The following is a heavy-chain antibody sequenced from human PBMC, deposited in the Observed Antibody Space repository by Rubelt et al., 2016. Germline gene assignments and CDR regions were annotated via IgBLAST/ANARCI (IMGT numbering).Heavy chain of an antibody. CDR3: ATEGSRLLRDDGFDM. Sequence: KGLEWVSRINNDGSSTSYADFVKGRFTISRDNAKNTLYLQMNSLRAEDTAVYFCATEGSRLLRDDGFDMWGQGTMVTVSS. V-gene: IGHV3-74*01. D-gene: IGHD2-15*01. CDR2: INNDGSST. J-gene: IGHJ3*02.